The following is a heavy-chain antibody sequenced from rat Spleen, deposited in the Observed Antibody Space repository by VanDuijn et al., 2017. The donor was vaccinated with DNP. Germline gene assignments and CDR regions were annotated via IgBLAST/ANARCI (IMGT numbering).Heavy chain of an antibody. CDR3: ASLWTLTY. J-gene: IGHJ3*01. CDR1: GFTFSDYA. Sequence: EVQLVESGGGLVQPGNSLKLSCAASGFTFSDYAMAWVRQSLRKGLEWVAYISYDGGITYYRDSVKGRFTISRDNAKNTLYLQMDSLRSEDTATYYCASLWTLTYWGQGTLVTVSS. D-gene: IGHD1-3*01. V-gene: IGHV5-7*01. CDR2: ISYDGGIT.